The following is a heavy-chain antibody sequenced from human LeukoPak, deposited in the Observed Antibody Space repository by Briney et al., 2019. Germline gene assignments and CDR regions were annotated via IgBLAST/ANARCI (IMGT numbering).Heavy chain of an antibody. D-gene: IGHD2-8*02. Sequence: GRSLRLSCAASGFTFSSYGMHWVRQAPGKGLEWVAVIWYDGSNKYYADSVKGRFTISRDNSKNTLYLQMNSLRAEDTAVYYCAKALVPRHYYGTDVWGQGTTVTVSS. CDR1: GFTFSSYG. CDR3: AKALVPRHYYGTDV. J-gene: IGHJ6*02. CDR2: IWYDGSNK. V-gene: IGHV3-33*06.